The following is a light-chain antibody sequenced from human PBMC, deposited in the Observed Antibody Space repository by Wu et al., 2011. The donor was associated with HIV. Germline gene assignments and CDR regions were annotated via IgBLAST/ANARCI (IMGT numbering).Light chain of an antibody. CDR3: QQVDSFPYT. CDR2: KAS. J-gene: IGKJ2*01. Sequence: DIQMTQSPSTLSASIGDRVTITCRASQSISSWLAWYQQKPGKAPKLLISKASSLESGVPSRFSGSGSGTQFTLTISSLQPDDFATYYCQQVDSFPYTFGQGTKLEIQ. V-gene: IGKV1-5*03. CDR1: QSISSW.